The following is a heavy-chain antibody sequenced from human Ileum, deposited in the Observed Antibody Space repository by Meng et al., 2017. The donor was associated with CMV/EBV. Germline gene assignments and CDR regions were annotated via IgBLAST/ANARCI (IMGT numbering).Heavy chain of an antibody. J-gene: IGHJ4*02. Sequence: EGQLGESGGGLTQPSGSLRLSCAASGFPFSNYWMQWVRQVPGKGLVWVSRIKSDGTGITYVDSVKGRFTISRDNAKNTLYLQMTNLRVDDTAVYYCTRDYWGIPDYWGQGTLVTVSS. V-gene: IGHV3-74*01. CDR2: IKSDGTGI. CDR3: TRDYWGIPDY. CDR1: GFPFSNYW. D-gene: IGHD7-27*01.